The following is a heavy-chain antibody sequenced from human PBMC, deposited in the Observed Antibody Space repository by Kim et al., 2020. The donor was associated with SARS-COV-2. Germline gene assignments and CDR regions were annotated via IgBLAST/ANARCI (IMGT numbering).Heavy chain of an antibody. D-gene: IGHD2-21*01. J-gene: IGHJ4*02. Sequence: SAAPVKGRFTISRDESKNTLYHQMNSLKTEDTAVYYCTTRGGVVGIGEDYWGQGTLVTVSS. V-gene: IGHV3-15*01. CDR3: TTRGGVVGIGEDY.